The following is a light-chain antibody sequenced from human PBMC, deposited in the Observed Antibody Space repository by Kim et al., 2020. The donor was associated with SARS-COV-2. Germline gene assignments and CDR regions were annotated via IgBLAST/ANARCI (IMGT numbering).Light chain of an antibody. J-gene: IGLJ2*01. CDR2: DVS. V-gene: IGLV2-14*01. Sequence: QSALTQPASVSGSPGQPITISCTGTSSDVGGYNYVSWYQQHPGKAPKLMIYDVSNRPSGVSNRFSSSRSGNTASLTISGLQAEDEADYYCSSYTSSSTLLFGGGTQLTVL. CDR1: SSDVGGYNY. CDR3: SSYTSSSTLL.